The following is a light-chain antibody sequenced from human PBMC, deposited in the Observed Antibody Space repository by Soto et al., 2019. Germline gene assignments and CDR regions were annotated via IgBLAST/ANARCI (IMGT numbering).Light chain of an antibody. Sequence: ESMFTQSPATLSLSPGERATLSCRASQSVRSYLAWYQQKPGQAPRLLIYDASNRAHGIPDRFSGSGSGTDLTLTISSLEPDDFAVYYCQQRSSWPRITFGQGTRLEIK. CDR2: DAS. CDR1: QSVRSY. J-gene: IGKJ5*01. CDR3: QQRSSWPRIT. V-gene: IGKV3-11*01.